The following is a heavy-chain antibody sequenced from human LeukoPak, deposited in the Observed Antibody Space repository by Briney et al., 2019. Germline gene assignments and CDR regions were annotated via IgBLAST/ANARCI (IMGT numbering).Heavy chain of an antibody. CDR3: ARECPVSASNYYYGMDV. CDR2: MNPNSGNT. D-gene: IGHD6-19*01. CDR1: GYTFTSYD. J-gene: IGHJ6*02. Sequence: ASVKVSCKAPGYTFTSYDINWVRQATGQGLEWMGWMNPNSGNTGYAQKFQGRVTMTRNTSISTAYMELSSLRSEDTAVYYCARECPVSASNYYYGMDVWGQGTTVTVSS. V-gene: IGHV1-8*01.